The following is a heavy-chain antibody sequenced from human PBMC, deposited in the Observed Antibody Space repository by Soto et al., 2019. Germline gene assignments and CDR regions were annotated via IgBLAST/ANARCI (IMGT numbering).Heavy chain of an antibody. J-gene: IGHJ6*02. CDR1: GGSISSGGYY. Sequence: QVQLQESGPGLVKPSQTLSLTCTVSGGSISSGGYYWSWIRQHPGKGLEWIGYIYYSGSTYYNPSLKGRVTISVDTSKNQSSLKLSSGTAADTAVYYCARARIAARQGGGYYYYGMDVWGQGTTVTVSS. CDR2: IYYSGST. V-gene: IGHV4-31*03. CDR3: ARARIAARQGGGYYYYGMDV. D-gene: IGHD6-6*01.